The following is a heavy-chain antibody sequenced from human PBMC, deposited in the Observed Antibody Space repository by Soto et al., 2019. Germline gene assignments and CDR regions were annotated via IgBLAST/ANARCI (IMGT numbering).Heavy chain of an antibody. CDR3: AYIVYNNYHYQSGVDV. CDR2: IYWDDDK. CDR1: GFSLSTSGVA. V-gene: IGHV2-5*02. D-gene: IGHD4-4*01. Sequence: QITLKESGPTLVKPTQTLTLTCTFSGFSLSTSGVAVGWIRQPPGKALEWLELIYWDDDKRYIPSLRSRLTITMHTSKNQVVLTMTNMDPVDTATYYCAYIVYNNYHYQSGVDVWGQGTTVTVSS. J-gene: IGHJ6*02.